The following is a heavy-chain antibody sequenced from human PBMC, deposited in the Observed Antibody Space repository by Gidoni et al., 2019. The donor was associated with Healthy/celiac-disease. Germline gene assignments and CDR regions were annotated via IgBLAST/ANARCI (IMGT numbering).Heavy chain of an antibody. CDR2: ISGSGGST. J-gene: IGHJ6*02. Sequence: EVQLLESGGGLVQPGGSLRLSCAASGFTFSSSAISWVRQAPGKGLVWVSSISGSGGSTYYADSVKGRFTISRDNSKNTLYLQMNSLRAEDTAVYYCARRVVPAASTYHYYYYYGMDVWGQGTTVTVSS. CDR3: ARRVVPAASTYHYYYYYGMDV. V-gene: IGHV3-23*01. D-gene: IGHD2-2*01. CDR1: GFTFSSSA.